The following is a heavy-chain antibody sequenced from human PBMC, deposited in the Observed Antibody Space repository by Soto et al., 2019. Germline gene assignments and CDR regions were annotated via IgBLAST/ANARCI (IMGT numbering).Heavy chain of an antibody. CDR3: SRDCKGAEGFDP. Sequence: QVQLVQSGAEVKKPGASVKVSCQASGYTFSTYGFTWVRQAPGQGLEWMGWIVAHNGDTNSAQNFRCRVTMTIYTSTTTSYLGLMCRTSDDTSMYFFSRDCKGAEGFDPWGQGTLVSVYS. J-gene: IGHJ5*02. CDR2: IVAHNGDT. V-gene: IGHV1-18*01. CDR1: GYTFSTYG. D-gene: IGHD2-15*01.